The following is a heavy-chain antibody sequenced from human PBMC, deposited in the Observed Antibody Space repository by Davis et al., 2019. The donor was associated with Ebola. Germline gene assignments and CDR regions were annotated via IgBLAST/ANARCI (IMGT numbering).Heavy chain of an antibody. CDR2: MNPNSGNT. D-gene: IGHD3-22*01. CDR1: GYTFISYD. V-gene: IGHV1-8*01. Sequence: AASVKVSCKASGYTFISYDIHWVRQAAGQGLEWMGWMNPNSGNTGYAPKFQGRVTMTRDTSISTAYMEVRSLRSEDTAVYYCARGFTMIVAWFDPWGQGTLVTVSS. CDR3: ARGFTMIVAWFDP. J-gene: IGHJ5*02.